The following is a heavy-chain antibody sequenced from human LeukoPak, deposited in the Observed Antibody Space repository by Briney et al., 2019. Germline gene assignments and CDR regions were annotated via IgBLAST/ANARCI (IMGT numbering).Heavy chain of an antibody. D-gene: IGHD3-22*01. Sequence: PSETLSLTCAVYGRSFSGYYWSWIRQPPGKGLEWIGEINHSGSTNYNPSLKSRVTISVDTSKNQFSLKLSSVTAADTAVYYCARLRLLRYVFDYWGQGTLVTVSS. CDR2: INHSGST. CDR1: GRSFSGYY. J-gene: IGHJ4*02. V-gene: IGHV4-34*01. CDR3: ARLRLLRYVFDY.